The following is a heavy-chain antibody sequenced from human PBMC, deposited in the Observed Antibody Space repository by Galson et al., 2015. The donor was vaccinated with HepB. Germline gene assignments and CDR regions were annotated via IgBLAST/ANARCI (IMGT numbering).Heavy chain of an antibody. CDR1: GYSFTSYW. V-gene: IGHV5-51*03. CDR3: ASAGSGSYSGGAMDYYMDV. Sequence: QSGAEMKKPGESLKISCKGSGYSFTSYWIGWVRQMPGKGLEWMGIIYPGDSDTRYSPSFQGQVTISADKSISTAYLQWSSLKASDTAMYYCASAGSGSYSGGAMDYYMDVWGKGTTVTVSS. J-gene: IGHJ6*03. D-gene: IGHD3-10*01. CDR2: IYPGDSDT.